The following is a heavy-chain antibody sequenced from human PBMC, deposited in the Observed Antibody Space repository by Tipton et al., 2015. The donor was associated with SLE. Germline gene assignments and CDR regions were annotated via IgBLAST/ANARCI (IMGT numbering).Heavy chain of an antibody. V-gene: IGHV4-59*01. CDR2: IYYSGGT. D-gene: IGHD5-24*01. CDR3: AREGLRSYEI. Sequence: TLSLTCTVSGGSMSNYYWSWIRQPPGKGLEWIANIYYSGGTNYNPSLQSRVTISLDTSKNQFSLKLSSVTAADTAVHYCAREGLRSYEIWGQGTMVTVSS. J-gene: IGHJ3*02. CDR1: GGSMSNYY.